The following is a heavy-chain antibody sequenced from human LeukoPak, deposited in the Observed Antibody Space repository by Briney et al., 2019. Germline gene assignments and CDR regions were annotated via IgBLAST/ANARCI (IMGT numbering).Heavy chain of an antibody. CDR1: GDTFSSYA. V-gene: IGHV1-2*02. D-gene: IGHD3-10*01. Sequence: ASVKVSCKASGDTFSSYAINWVRQAPGQGLEWVGWVNPNSGDTNYAQKFQGRVTMTRDTSISTAYMELSRLKSDDTAVYYCARGGPRGYWGQGTLVTVSS. CDR3: ARGGPRGY. CDR2: VNPNSGDT. J-gene: IGHJ4*02.